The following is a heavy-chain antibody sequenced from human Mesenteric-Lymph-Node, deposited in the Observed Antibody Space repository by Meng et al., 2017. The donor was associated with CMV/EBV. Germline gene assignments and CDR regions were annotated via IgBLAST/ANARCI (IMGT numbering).Heavy chain of an antibody. CDR2: ISGSGGST. D-gene: IGHD2-15*01. J-gene: IGHJ4*02. V-gene: IGHV3-23*01. CDR3: AKSGCSGGSCYSIGDFDY. CDR1: FSSLA. Sequence: FSSLAMNWVRQAPGRGLEWVSGISGSGGSTSYADSVKGRFTISRDNSKNTLYLQMNSLRAEDTAVYYCAKSGCSGGSCYSIGDFDYWGQGTLVTVSS.